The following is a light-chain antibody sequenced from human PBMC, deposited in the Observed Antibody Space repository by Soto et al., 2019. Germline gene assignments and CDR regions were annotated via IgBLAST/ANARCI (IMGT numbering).Light chain of an antibody. J-gene: IGKJ1*01. V-gene: IGKV3-11*01. CDR2: DAS. CDR3: QHYNSFPRT. Sequence: EIVLTQSPATLSLSPGERATLSCRASQSVSSYLARYQQKPGQAPRLLIYDASKRTSGIPARFSGSGSGTDFTLTISRLEPEDFAVFYCQHYNSFPRTFGQGTKVDIK. CDR1: QSVSSY.